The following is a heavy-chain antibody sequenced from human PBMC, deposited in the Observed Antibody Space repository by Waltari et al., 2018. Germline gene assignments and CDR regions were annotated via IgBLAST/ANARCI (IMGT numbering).Heavy chain of an antibody. D-gene: IGHD3-10*01. CDR3: ARGQRKGAMVRGVLGY. Sequence: QVQLQQWGAGLLKPSETLSLTCASYGGSFSGYYRSWIRQPPGKGLEWIGEINHSGGPQYNPSLESRVTVTGDTSKNQFSLRLTSVTAADTAVYYCARGQRKGAMVRGVLGYWGQGTLVTVSS. V-gene: IGHV4-34*01. CDR1: GGSFSGYY. CDR2: INHSGGP. J-gene: IGHJ4*02.